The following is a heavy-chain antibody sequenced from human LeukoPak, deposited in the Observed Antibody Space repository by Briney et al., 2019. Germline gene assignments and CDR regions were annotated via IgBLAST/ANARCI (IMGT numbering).Heavy chain of an antibody. CDR3: ARHRAIGSGSNPGGY. J-gene: IGHJ4*02. CDR2: IDPSDSYT. Sequence: GESLKISCKGSGYSITSYWISWVRQMPGKGLEWMGRIDPSDSYTDYNPSFQGHVTISADKSISTAHLQWSSLKASDTAMYYCARHRAIGSGSNPGGYWGQGRLVTVSS. D-gene: IGHD1-26*01. V-gene: IGHV5-10-1*01. CDR1: GYSITSYW.